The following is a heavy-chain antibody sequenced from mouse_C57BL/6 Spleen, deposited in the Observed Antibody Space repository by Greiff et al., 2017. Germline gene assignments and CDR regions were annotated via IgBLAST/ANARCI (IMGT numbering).Heavy chain of an antibody. CDR2: INPSSAYT. Sequence: QVQLQQSGAELAKPGASVKLSCKASGYTFTTYWMHWVKQGPGQGLEWIGYINPSSAYTKYNEKFKDQATLTADTASSTAYMQMSSLTYEDSAVYYCARSDDYDGYFDFWGTGTTLTVSS. CDR3: ARSDDYDGYFDF. V-gene: IGHV1-7*01. D-gene: IGHD2-4*01. CDR1: GYTFTTYW. J-gene: IGHJ2*01.